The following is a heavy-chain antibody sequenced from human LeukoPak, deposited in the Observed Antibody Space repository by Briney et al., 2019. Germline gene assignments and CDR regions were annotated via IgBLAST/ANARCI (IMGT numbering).Heavy chain of an antibody. V-gene: IGHV3-11*04. CDR2: ISSSGSTI. J-gene: IGHJ6*03. CDR1: GFTFSDYY. D-gene: IGHD5-18*01. Sequence: GGSLRLSCAASGFTFSDYYMSWIRQAPGKGLEWVSYISSSGSTIYYADSVKGRFTISRDNAKNSLYLQMNGLRAEDTAVYYCARVGDTAMVTNYYYYYMDVWGKGTTVTVSS. CDR3: ARVGDTAMVTNYYYYYMDV.